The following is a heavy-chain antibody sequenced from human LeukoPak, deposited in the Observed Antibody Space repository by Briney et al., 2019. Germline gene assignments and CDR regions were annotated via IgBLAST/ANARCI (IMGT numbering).Heavy chain of an antibody. J-gene: IGHJ4*02. V-gene: IGHV3-21*01. CDR3: ACANDFWHIWGVDY. CDR1: GFTFSSYN. CDR2: IRGSGGST. D-gene: IGHD3-3*01. Sequence: KPGGSLRLSCAVSGFTFSSYNMNWVRQAPGKGLEWVSGIRGSGGSTYYADSVKGRFTISRDNAKNSLYLQMNSLRAEDTAVYYCACANDFWHIWGVDYWGQGTLVTVSS.